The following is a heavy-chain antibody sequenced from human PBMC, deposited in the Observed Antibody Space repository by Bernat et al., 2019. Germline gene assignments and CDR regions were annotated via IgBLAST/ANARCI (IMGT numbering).Heavy chain of an antibody. V-gene: IGHV3-48*03. J-gene: IGHJ3*02. Sequence: EVQLVESGGGLVQPGGSLRLSCAASGFTFSSYEMNWVRQAPGKGLEWVSYISSSGSTKYYADSVKGRFNISGDNAKNSLYLQMNSLSAEDTAVYYCARGARDIAAPHHDAFDIWGQGTMVTVSS. CDR3: ARGARDIAAPHHDAFDI. CDR1: GFTFSSYE. D-gene: IGHD6-6*01. CDR2: ISSSGSTK.